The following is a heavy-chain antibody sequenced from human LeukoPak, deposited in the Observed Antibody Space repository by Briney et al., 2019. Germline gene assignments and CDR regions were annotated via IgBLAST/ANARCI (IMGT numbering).Heavy chain of an antibody. V-gene: IGHV3-23*01. CDR1: GFTFSSYA. CDR3: AKGGVLP. CDR2: ISGSGGST. Sequence: GGSLRLSCAALGFTFSSYAMSWDRQAPGKGLEGGSAISGSGGSTYYADSVKGRFTISRDNSKNTLYLQMNSLRAEDTVVYYCAKGGVLPWGQGTLVTVSS. J-gene: IGHJ5*02.